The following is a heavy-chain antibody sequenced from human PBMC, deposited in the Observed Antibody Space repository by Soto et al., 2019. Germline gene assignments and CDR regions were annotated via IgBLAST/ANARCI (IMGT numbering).Heavy chain of an antibody. J-gene: IGHJ6*02. CDR2: IYYSGST. CDR3: ARDEEAGGYCSGGSCQSYYYGMDV. Sequence: SETLSLTCTVSGGSISSGGYYWSWIRQHPGKGLEWIGYIYYSGSTYYNPSLKSRVTISVDTSKNQFSLKLSSVTAADTAVYYCARDEEAGGYCSGGSCQSYYYGMDVWGQGTTVTVSS. V-gene: IGHV4-31*03. CDR1: GGSISSGGYY. D-gene: IGHD2-15*01.